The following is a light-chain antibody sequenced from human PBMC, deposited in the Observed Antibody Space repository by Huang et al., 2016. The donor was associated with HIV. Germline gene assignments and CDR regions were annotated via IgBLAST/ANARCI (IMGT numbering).Light chain of an antibody. CDR1: PDVFSY. V-gene: IGKV3-11*01. CDR3: QQRSAWPRT. Sequence: EIVLTQSPGTLSLSPGERATLSCRTSPDVFSYLASYQQRPGQAPRLLIYDASNRATGIPARFSGSGSGTDVTLTISSLEPEDFAVYYCQQRSAWPRTFGQGTKLEIK. CDR2: DAS. J-gene: IGKJ2*01.